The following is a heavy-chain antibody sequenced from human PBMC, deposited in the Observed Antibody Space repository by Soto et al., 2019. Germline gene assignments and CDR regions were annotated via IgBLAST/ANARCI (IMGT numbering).Heavy chain of an antibody. CDR3: ATNSSVGVRGGWFDP. Sequence: QVQLQESGPGLAKPSQTLSLTCSVSGGSISSDAYYCNWIRQHPGKGLEWIGYISCTGSTYYNPSLTSRVTLSVDTSKNQFSLELESLTAADTAVYCCATNSSVGVRGGWFDPWCQGTLVTVSS. D-gene: IGHD3-10*01. J-gene: IGHJ5*02. CDR1: GGSISSDAYY. V-gene: IGHV4-31*03. CDR2: ISCTGST.